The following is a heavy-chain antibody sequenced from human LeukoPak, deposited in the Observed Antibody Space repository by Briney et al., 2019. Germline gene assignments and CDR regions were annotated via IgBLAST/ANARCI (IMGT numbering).Heavy chain of an antibody. Sequence: GGSLRLSCAASGFIFTDYWMHWVRQGPGKELVWLARISGDGRGTTYADSVKGRFTISRDNAKSTAFLQMKSLRAEDTAVYYCAKVGPDKLGYCSGGSCVGLDYWGQGTLVTVSS. D-gene: IGHD2-15*01. V-gene: IGHV3-74*01. CDR1: GFIFTDYW. J-gene: IGHJ4*02. CDR3: AKVGPDKLGYCSGGSCVGLDY. CDR2: ISGDGRGT.